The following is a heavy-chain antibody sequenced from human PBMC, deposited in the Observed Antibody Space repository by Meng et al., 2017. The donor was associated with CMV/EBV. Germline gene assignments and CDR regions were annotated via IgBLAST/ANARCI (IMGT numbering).Heavy chain of an antibody. CDR3: ARTYYYGSGSWD. Sequence: GSLRLSCTVSGGSVSSGSYYWSWIRQPPGTGLEWIGYIYYSGSTNYNPSLKSRVTISVDTSKNQFSLKLSSVTAADTAVYYCARTYYYGSGSWDWGQGTLVTVSS. D-gene: IGHD3-10*01. J-gene: IGHJ4*02. CDR1: GGSVSSGSYY. V-gene: IGHV4-61*01. CDR2: IYYSGST.